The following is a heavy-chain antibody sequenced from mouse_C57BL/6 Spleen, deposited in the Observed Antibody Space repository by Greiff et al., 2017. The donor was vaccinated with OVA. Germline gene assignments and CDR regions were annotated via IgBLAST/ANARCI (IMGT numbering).Heavy chain of an antibody. CDR2: IYPGDGDT. J-gene: IGHJ3*01. D-gene: IGHD1-1*01. Sequence: VQLQQSGPELVKPGASVKISCKASGYAFSSSWMNWVKQRPGTGLEWIGRIYPGDGDTNYNGKFKGKATLTADKSSITAYMLLSILTSVDSAVYFCARECNYSGSISPGFAYWGQGTLVTVSA. V-gene: IGHV1-82*01. CDR1: GYAFSSSW. CDR3: ARECNYSGSISPGFAY.